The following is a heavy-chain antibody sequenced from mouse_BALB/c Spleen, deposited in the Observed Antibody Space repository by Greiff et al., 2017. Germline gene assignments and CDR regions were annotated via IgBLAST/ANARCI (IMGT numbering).Heavy chain of an antibody. Sequence: VQLQQSGPELVKPGASVKMSCKASGYTFTSYVMHWVKQKPGQGLEWIGYINPYNDGTKYNEKFKGKATLTSDKSSSTAYMELSSLTSEDSAVYYCARGGDYGNFPFAYWGQGTLVTVSA. V-gene: IGHV1-14*01. CDR3: ARGGDYGNFPFAY. CDR1: GYTFTSYV. D-gene: IGHD2-1*01. CDR2: INPYNDGT. J-gene: IGHJ3*01.